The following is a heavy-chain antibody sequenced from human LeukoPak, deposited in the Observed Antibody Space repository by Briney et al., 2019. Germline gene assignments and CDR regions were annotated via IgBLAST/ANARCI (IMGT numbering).Heavy chain of an antibody. CDR3: AHSSHDFWSDVSWFDP. J-gene: IGHJ5*02. Sequence: SGPTLVNPTQTLTLTGTFSGFSLSTSGVGLGCIRQPPGKALEWLALIYWNDDKRYSPSLKSRLTIPKDTSKNQVVLTMTNMDPVDTATYYCAHSSHDFWSDVSWFDPWGQGTLVTVSS. D-gene: IGHD3-3*01. CDR2: IYWNDDK. CDR1: GFSLSTSGVG. V-gene: IGHV2-5*01.